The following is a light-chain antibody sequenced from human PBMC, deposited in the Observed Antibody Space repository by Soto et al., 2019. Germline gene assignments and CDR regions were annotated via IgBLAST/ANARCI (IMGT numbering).Light chain of an antibody. CDR3: QQYNNWPRALT. J-gene: IGKJ4*01. Sequence: EIVMTQSPATLSVSPGERATLSCRASQSVSSNLAWYQQKPGQAPRLLIYGASTRATGIPARFSGSGSGTEFTLTTSSLQSEDFALYYCQQYNNWPRALTLAGGTKVDIK. CDR2: GAS. CDR1: QSVSSN. V-gene: IGKV3-15*01.